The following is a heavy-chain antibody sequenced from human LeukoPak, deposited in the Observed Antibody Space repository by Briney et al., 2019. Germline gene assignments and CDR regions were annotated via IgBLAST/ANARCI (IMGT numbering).Heavy chain of an antibody. V-gene: IGHV3-53*01. J-gene: IGHJ3*02. CDR3: VRNNRDFNAAFDI. Sequence: PGGSLRLSCTASGLTVSNNYMSWVRQAPGKGLEWVSISYSDSNTNYADSVKGRFTISRDTSQNTLSLQMNSLRAEDTAVYYCVRNNRDFNAAFDIWGQGTVVTVSS. CDR1: GLTVSNNY. CDR2: SYSDSNT. D-gene: IGHD1-14*01.